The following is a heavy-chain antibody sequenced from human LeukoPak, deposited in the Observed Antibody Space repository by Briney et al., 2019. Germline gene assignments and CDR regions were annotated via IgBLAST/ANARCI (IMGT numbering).Heavy chain of an antibody. CDR1: GLTFSSYA. CDR3: ARSTASRREFDY. J-gene: IGHJ4*02. V-gene: IGHV3-30-3*01. Sequence: GRSLRLSCAASGLTFSSYAMHWVRQAPGKGLEWVAVISYDGSNKYYADSVKGRFTISRDNSKNTLYLQMNSLRAEDTAVYYCARSTASRREFDYWGQGTLVTV. CDR2: ISYDGSNK. D-gene: IGHD2-2*01.